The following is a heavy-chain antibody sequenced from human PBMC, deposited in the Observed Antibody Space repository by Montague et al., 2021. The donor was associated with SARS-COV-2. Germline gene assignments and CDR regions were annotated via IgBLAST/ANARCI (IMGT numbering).Heavy chain of an antibody. CDR1: GGSISSSSYY. CDR3: ARDLWVWLSVEGSFDY. V-gene: IGHV4-39*07. Sequence: SETLSLTCPVSGGSISSSSYYWGWIRQPPGKGLEWIGSIYYSGSTYYNPSLKSRVTISVDTSKNQFSLKLSSVTAADTAVYYCARDLWVWLSVEGSFDYWGQGTLVTVSS. D-gene: IGHD5-12*01. J-gene: IGHJ4*02. CDR2: IYYSGST.